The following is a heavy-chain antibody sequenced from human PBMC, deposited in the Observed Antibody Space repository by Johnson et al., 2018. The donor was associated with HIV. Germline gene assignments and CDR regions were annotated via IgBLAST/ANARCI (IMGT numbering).Heavy chain of an antibody. Sequence: QVQLVESGGGVVQPGRSLRLSCAASGFTFSSYAMHWVRQAPGKGLEWVAVISYDGSNKYYADSVKGRFTISRDNSKNTLYLQMNSLSAEDTAVYYCARGGYSSGWSDAFDIWGQGTMVTVSS. CDR2: ISYDGSNK. CDR1: GFTFSSYA. V-gene: IGHV3-30*04. CDR3: ARGGYSSGWSDAFDI. D-gene: IGHD6-19*01. J-gene: IGHJ3*02.